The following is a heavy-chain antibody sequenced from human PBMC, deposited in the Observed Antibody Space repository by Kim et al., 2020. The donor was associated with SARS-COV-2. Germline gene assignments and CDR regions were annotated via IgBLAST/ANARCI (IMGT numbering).Heavy chain of an antibody. CDR3: TTRPFWGLYALGAY. Sequence: GGSLRLSCVVSGFTLSTCAMTWVRQAPGKGLEWVSTISATSGITYYADSVKGRFTVSRDNSKNTLDLQMNNLRAEDTALYYCTTRPFWGLYALGAYWG. CDR2: ISATSGIT. V-gene: IGHV3-23*01. J-gene: IGHJ4*01. D-gene: IGHD3-16*01. CDR1: GFTLSTCA.